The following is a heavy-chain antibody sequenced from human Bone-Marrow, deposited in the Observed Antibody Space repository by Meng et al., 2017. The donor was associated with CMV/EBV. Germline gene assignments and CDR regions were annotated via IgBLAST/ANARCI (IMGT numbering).Heavy chain of an antibody. CDR2: IWYDGSNK. CDR1: GFTFSSYG. J-gene: IGHJ5*02. Sequence: GGSLRLSCAASGFTFSSYGMHWVRQAPGKGLEWVAVIWYDGSNKYYADSVKGRFTISRDNSKNTLYLQMNSLRAEDTAVYYCARDGGGYSSSYNNWFDPWGQGTLVTVSS. D-gene: IGHD6-13*01. CDR3: ARDGGGYSSSYNNWFDP. V-gene: IGHV3-33*01.